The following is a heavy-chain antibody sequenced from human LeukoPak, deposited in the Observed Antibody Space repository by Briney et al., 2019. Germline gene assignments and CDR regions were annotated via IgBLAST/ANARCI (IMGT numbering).Heavy chain of an antibody. Sequence: GGSLRLSCEASGFTLSSCAMTWVRQAPGKGLEWDSSISGGGISTYYADSVKGRFTISRDISKNTLYMQMNSLGAEDTALYYCVKDHEVYSGSYYPYWGQGTLVTVSS. D-gene: IGHD1-26*01. CDR2: ISGGGIST. V-gene: IGHV3-23*01. J-gene: IGHJ4*02. CDR1: GFTLSSCA. CDR3: VKDHEVYSGSYYPY.